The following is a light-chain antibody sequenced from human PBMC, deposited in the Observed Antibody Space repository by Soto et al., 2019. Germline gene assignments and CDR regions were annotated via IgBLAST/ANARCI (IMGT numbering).Light chain of an antibody. CDR2: RSN. CDR1: SSNIGSFY. V-gene: IGLV1-47*01. J-gene: IGLJ2*01. CDR3: AAWDDSLSVV. Sequence: QLVLTQPPSASGTPGQRVTISCSGSSSNIGSFYVYWYQQLPGTAPKLLIYRSNQRPSGVPDRFSGSKSGTSASLAISGLRSEDEADYYCAAWDDSLSVVFGGGTKLTVL.